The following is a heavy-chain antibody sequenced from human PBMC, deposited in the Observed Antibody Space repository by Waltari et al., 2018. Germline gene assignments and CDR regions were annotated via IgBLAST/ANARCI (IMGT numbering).Heavy chain of an antibody. CDR3: ARSRSGYTFFDY. V-gene: IGHV4-4*02. CDR2: VYHVGYT. CDR1: GDSFSDNYW. Sequence: QVQLQESGPGLVEPSGTLSLTCAVSGDSFSDNYWWDWVRQSLGQGLEWIGQVYHVGYTNYNPSLKSRLTMSIDKSKNQFSLRLTSVTAADTGVYYCARSRSGYTFFDYWGQGVMVTVSS. J-gene: IGHJ4*02. D-gene: IGHD3-3*01.